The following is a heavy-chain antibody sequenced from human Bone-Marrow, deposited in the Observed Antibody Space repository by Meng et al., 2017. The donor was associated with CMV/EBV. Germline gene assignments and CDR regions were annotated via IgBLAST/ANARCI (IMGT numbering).Heavy chain of an antibody. D-gene: IGHD2-8*01. CDR3: ARDRDLIFDS. Sequence: SVKVSCKASGGTFSSYAISWVRQAPGQGLEWMGRFIPMVDIAVYAQTFQGRVTITADKSTSTTYMELSSLRSEDTAVYFCARDRDLIFDSWGQGTLVTVSS. CDR2: FIPMVDIA. CDR1: GGTFSSYA. V-gene: IGHV1-69*04. J-gene: IGHJ4*02.